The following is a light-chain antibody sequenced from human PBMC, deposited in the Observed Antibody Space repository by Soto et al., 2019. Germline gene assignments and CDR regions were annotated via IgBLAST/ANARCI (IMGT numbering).Light chain of an antibody. CDR2: EVN. CDR3: CSYAGSNSLI. V-gene: IGLV2-23*02. Sequence: DLTQPASVSGSPGQSITISCTGTNGDVGSYDLVSWYQRYPGEAPKLIIYEVNKRPSGISNRFSGSKSGNTASLTISGLQAEDEAEYDCCSYAGSNSLIFGGGTKLTVL. J-gene: IGLJ2*01. CDR1: NGDVGSYDL.